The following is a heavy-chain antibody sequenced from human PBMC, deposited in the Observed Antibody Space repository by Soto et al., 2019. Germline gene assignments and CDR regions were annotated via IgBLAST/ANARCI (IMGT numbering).Heavy chain of an antibody. Sequence: QVQLVQSGVEVKKPGSSVKVSCKASGGTFSSLGISWVRQGPRQGLEWLGGFIPMFGTANYPQKFQGRVTLSANDSTSTAYMELSSLTSEDTAVYFCARDRSGPGNWNYDTFDIWGQGTMVTVSS. CDR1: GGTFSSLG. CDR3: ARDRSGPGNWNYDTFDI. V-gene: IGHV1-69*01. J-gene: IGHJ3*02. CDR2: FIPMFGTA. D-gene: IGHD1-7*01.